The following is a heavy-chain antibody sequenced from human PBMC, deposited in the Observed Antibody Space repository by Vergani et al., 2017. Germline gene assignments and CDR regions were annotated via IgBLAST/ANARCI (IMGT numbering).Heavy chain of an antibody. Sequence: EMQLLESGGGLVQPGESLKISCKGSGYSFTSYWSGWVRQIPGKDLEWMGIIYPGDSDTRYSPSFQGQVTISADNSISTAYLQWSSLKASDTAMYYCARHRGWGLVVVAASPWYYYYGMDVWSQGSTVTVSS. CDR2: IYPGDSDT. D-gene: IGHD2-15*01. V-gene: IGHV5-51*01. CDR3: ARHRGWGLVVVAASPWYYYYGMDV. CDR1: GYSFTSYW. J-gene: IGHJ6*02.